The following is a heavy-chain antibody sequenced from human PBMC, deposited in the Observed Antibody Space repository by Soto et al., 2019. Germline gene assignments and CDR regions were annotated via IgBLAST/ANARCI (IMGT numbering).Heavy chain of an antibody. CDR3: ARSLYYFWCCFALVV. Sequence: SETLTLTCTVSGGSISSGDYNWSWIRQPPGKGLEWIGYIYYSGSTNYNPSRKRRVTISVDTSKHQFYLKLSSVTAAVFAVYFFARSLYYFWCCFALVVWGKGTTVTVSS. CDR1: GGSISSGDYN. V-gene: IGHV4-61*08. D-gene: IGHD3-3*01. CDR2: IYYSGST. J-gene: IGHJ6*04.